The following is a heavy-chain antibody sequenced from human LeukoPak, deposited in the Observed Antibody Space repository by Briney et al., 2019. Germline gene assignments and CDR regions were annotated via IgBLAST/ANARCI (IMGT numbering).Heavy chain of an antibody. CDR3: ARDNRALSSSWYDY. CDR2: IYTSGST. Sequence: SETLSLTCTVSGGSISSYYWSWIRQPAGKGLEWIGRIYTSGSTNYNPSLKSRVTMSVDTSKNQFSLKLSSVTAADTAVYYCARDNRALSSSWYDYWGQGTLVTVSS. J-gene: IGHJ4*02. D-gene: IGHD6-13*01. CDR1: GGSISSYY. V-gene: IGHV4-4*07.